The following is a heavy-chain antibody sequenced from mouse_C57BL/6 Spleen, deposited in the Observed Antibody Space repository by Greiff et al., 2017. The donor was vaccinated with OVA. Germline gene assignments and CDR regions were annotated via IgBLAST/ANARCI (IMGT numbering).Heavy chain of an antibody. CDR1: GYAFSSYW. V-gene: IGHV1-80*01. CDR3: ARSSYGSSYFDY. J-gene: IGHJ2*01. Sequence: VQLVESGAELVKPGASVKISCKASGYAFSSYWMNWVKQRPGKGLEWIGQIYPGDGDTNYNGKFKGKATLTADKSSSTAYMQLSSLTSEDSAVYFCARSSYGSSYFDYWGQGTTLTVSS. D-gene: IGHD1-1*01. CDR2: IYPGDGDT.